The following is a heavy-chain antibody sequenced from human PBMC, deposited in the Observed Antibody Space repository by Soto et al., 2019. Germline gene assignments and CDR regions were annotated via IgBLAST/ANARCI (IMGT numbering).Heavy chain of an antibody. J-gene: IGHJ4*02. Sequence: PGGSLRLSCAASGFTVSSNYMSWVRQAPGKGLEWVPVIYSGGSTYYADSVKGRFTISRDNSKNTLYLQMNSLRAEDTAVYYCARVRDSGVATNYYFDYWGQGTLVTVSS. CDR1: GFTVSSNY. V-gene: IGHV3-66*01. D-gene: IGHD5-12*01. CDR3: ARVRDSGVATNYYFDY. CDR2: IYSGGST.